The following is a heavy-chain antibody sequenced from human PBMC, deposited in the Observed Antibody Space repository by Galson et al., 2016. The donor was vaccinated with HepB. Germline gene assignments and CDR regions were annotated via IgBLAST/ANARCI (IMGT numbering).Heavy chain of an antibody. CDR2: IYYSGST. Sequence: LSLTCTVSGGSISSYYWNWIRQPPGKGLEWIGYIYYSGSTNYNPSLKSRVTISVDTSKNQFSLKLSSVAAADTAVYYCASPIHLWALEYWGQGTLVTVSS. CDR3: ASPIHLWALEY. CDR1: GGSISSYY. V-gene: IGHV4-59*01. J-gene: IGHJ4*02. D-gene: IGHD5-18*01.